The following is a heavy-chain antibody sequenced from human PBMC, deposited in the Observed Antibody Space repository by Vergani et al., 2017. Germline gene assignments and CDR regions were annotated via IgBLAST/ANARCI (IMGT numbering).Heavy chain of an antibody. CDR2: ISSSSSYI. D-gene: IGHD3-22*01. CDR1: GFTFSSYS. V-gene: IGHV3-21*01. Sequence: EVQLVESGGGLVKPGVSLRLSCAASGFTFSSYSMNCVPQAPGKRLEWVSSISSSSSYIYYADSVKGRFTITRDNAKNSLYLKINRLRSVDTAVYYCARDLFYYDSSSYYSGFFDYWGQGTLVTVSS. J-gene: IGHJ4*02. CDR3: ARDLFYYDSSSYYSGFFDY.